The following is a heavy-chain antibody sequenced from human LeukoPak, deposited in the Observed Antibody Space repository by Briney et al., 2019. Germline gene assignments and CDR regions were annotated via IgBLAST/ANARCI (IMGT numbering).Heavy chain of an antibody. D-gene: IGHD2-8*01. V-gene: IGHV3-23*01. Sequence: GGSLRLSCAASGFTFSTYAMNWVRQAPGKGLEWVSVIVGNGGGIEYADSVKGRFSISRDNSKNTLYLQMNSLRAEDTAVYYCAKVHCTNGVCYNYFDYWGQGTLVTVSS. CDR2: IVGNGGGI. J-gene: IGHJ4*02. CDR3: AKVHCTNGVCYNYFDY. CDR1: GFTFSTYA.